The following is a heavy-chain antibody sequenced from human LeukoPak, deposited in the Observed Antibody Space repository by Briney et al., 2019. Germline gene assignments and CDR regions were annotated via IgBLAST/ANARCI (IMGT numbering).Heavy chain of an antibody. CDR2: IYYSGSA. V-gene: IGHV4-59*08. J-gene: IGHJ4*02. D-gene: IGHD2-15*01. CDR3: ARRYCSGGTSYYFDY. Sequence: SETLSLTCTVSGGSISTYYWTWIRQPPGKGLEWIGYIYYSGSANYNPSLQSRVTISVDTSKNLLSLKLSSVTAADTAVYYCARRYCSGGTSYYFDYWGQGTLVTVSS. CDR1: GGSISTYY.